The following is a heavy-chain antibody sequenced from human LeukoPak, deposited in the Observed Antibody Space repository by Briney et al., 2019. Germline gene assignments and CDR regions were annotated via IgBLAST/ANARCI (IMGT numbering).Heavy chain of an antibody. Sequence: GGSLRLSCAVSGFTFSSCSMNWVRQAPGKGLEWVSYISSSSTTRYYADSVKGRFTISRDNAKNSLYLQMNSLRDEDSAVYYCARDPHIAAAGTIFDYWGQGTLVTVSS. V-gene: IGHV3-48*02. CDR3: ARDPHIAAAGTIFDY. J-gene: IGHJ4*02. CDR1: GFTFSSCS. CDR2: ISSSSTTR. D-gene: IGHD6-13*01.